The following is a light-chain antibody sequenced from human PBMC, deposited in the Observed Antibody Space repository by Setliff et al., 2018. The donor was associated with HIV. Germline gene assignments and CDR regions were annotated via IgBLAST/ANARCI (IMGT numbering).Light chain of an antibody. Sequence: SVLTQPASVSGSPGQSITISCTGTSGDVGAYNYVSWYQQHPGKAPILIIYEVTNRPSGVSNRFSGSKSGNTASLTISGLQAEDEADYYCTSYSTNTIPVFGGGTKVTVL. J-gene: IGLJ3*02. CDR1: SGDVGAYNY. CDR2: EVT. V-gene: IGLV2-14*01. CDR3: TSYSTNTIPV.